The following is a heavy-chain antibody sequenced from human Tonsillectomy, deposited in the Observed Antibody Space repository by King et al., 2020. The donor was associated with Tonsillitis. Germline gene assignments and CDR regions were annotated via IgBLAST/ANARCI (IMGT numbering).Heavy chain of an antibody. CDR3: ARVGGTYEAFDI. CDR1: GYTFTNYY. Sequence: VQLVESGAEVKKPGASVKVSCKASGYTFTNYYMHWVRQAPGQGLEWMGIINPSGGSTSYAQKFQGRVTITGDTSTSTVYMELRSLRFEDTAVYYCARVGGTYEAFDIGGKGTMVPVSP. CDR2: INPSGGST. D-gene: IGHD1-26*01. V-gene: IGHV1-46*03. J-gene: IGHJ3*02.